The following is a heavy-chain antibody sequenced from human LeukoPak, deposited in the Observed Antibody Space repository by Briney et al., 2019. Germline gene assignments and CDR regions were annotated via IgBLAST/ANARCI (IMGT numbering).Heavy chain of an antibody. CDR1: GFTFGDYA. CDR2: IRSRAYGGTT. V-gene: IGHV3-49*03. J-gene: IGHJ4*02. Sequence: GGSLRLSCTASGFTFGDYAMSWFRQAPGKGLEWVGFIRSRAYGGTTEYAASVKGRFTISRDDSKSIAYLQMNSLKTEDTAVYYCTRDHGPYSSGWYCIHWGQGTLVTVSS. CDR3: TRDHGPYSSGWYCIH. D-gene: IGHD6-19*01.